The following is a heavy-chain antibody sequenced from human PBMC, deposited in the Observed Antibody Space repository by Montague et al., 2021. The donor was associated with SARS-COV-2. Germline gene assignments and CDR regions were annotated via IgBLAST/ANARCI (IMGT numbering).Heavy chain of an antibody. CDR1: GGSISDYY. CDR3: ARGTGSDYYFDC. V-gene: IGHV4-59*01. J-gene: IGHJ4*02. CDR2: IYYNTGNT. D-gene: IGHD2-8*02. Sequence: SETLSLTCSVSGGSISDYYWNWIRQPPGKGLEWIGYIYYNTGNTNYNPSLQSRVTISLDTSKNQFSLNLRSVNAADTALYFCARGTGSDYYFDCWGLGTLVTVSS.